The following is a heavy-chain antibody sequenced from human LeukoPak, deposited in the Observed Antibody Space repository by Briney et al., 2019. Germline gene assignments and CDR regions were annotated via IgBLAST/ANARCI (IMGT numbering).Heavy chain of an antibody. D-gene: IGHD6-13*01. CDR3: ARDPGSSSFDY. CDR2: IDQDGSVR. J-gene: IGHJ4*02. Sequence: PGGSLRLSCVASGFTFSSFWMSWVRQAPGKGLEFVANIDQDGSVRNYVDSVKGRFIISRDNAKNSLYLQMDSLRADDTAVYFCARDPGSSSFDYWGLGTPVTVSS. CDR1: GFTFSSFW. V-gene: IGHV3-7*01.